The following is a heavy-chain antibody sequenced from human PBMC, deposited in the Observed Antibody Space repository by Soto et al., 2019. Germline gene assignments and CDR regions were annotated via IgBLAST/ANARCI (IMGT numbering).Heavy chain of an antibody. CDR3: AKDGSPCESGGNCFYYFDY. J-gene: IGHJ4*02. CDR1: GFTFSSYA. D-gene: IGHD2-21*01. CDR2: ISYDGSNK. Sequence: GGSLRLSCAASGFTFSSYAMHWVRQAPGKGLEWVAVISYDGSNKYYADSVKGRFTISRDNSKNTLYLQMNSLRAEDTAVYYCAKDGSPCESGGNCFYYFDYWGQGALVTVSS. V-gene: IGHV3-30-3*01.